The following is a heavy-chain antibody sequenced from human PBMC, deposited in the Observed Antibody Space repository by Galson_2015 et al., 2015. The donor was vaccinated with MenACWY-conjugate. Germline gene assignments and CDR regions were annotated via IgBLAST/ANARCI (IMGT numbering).Heavy chain of an antibody. CDR3: ARGGGGPFYSTGWYYFDY. Sequence: LRLSCAASGFTFSRYAMHWVRQAPGKGLEWVAVISDDGSNKYYADSVRGRFTISRDNSKNTLYLQMNGLRAEDTAVFYCARGGGGPFYSTGWYYFDYWGQGTLVTVSS. D-gene: IGHD6-19*01. CDR1: GFTFSRYA. CDR2: ISDDGSNK. V-gene: IGHV3-30*01. J-gene: IGHJ4*02.